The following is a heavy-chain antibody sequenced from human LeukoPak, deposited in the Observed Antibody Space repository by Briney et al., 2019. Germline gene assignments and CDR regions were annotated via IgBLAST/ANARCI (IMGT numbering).Heavy chain of an antibody. CDR3: ARLSYVWGSYTFDY. J-gene: IGHJ4*02. V-gene: IGHV4-59*01. Sequence: SETLSLTCTVSGGSISSYYWSWIRQPPGKGLEWIWYIYYSGSTNYNPSLKSRVTISVDTSKNQFSLKLSSVTAADTAVYYCARLSYVWGSYTFDYWGQGTLVTVSS. D-gene: IGHD3-16*01. CDR1: GGSISSYY. CDR2: IYYSGST.